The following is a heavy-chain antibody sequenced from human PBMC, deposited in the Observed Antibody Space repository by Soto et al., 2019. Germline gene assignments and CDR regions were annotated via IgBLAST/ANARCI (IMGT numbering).Heavy chain of an antibody. V-gene: IGHV3-49*04. CDR3: TRGSCRGASCSWNYYYGMDV. CDR1: GFTFGDYT. CDR2: IRSKAYGGTT. Sequence: GGSLRLSCTASGFTFGDYTMSWVRQAPGKGLEWVGFIRSKAYGGTTEYAASVKGRFTISRDDSKSIAYLQMNSLKTEDTAVYYCTRGSCRGASCSWNYYYGMDVWGQGTTVTVS. D-gene: IGHD6-13*01. J-gene: IGHJ6*02.